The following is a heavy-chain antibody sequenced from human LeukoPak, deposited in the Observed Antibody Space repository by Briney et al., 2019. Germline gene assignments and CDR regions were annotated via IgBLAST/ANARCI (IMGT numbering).Heavy chain of an antibody. Sequence: SETLSLTCTVSGGSISSSSYYWGWIRQPPGKGLEWIGSIYYSGSTYYNPSLKSRVTISVDTSKNQFSLKLSSVTAADTAVYYCARGGSYFPFDYWGQGTLVTVSS. CDR2: IYYSGST. CDR3: ARGGSYFPFDY. CDR1: GGSISSSSYY. J-gene: IGHJ4*02. D-gene: IGHD1-26*01. V-gene: IGHV4-39*07.